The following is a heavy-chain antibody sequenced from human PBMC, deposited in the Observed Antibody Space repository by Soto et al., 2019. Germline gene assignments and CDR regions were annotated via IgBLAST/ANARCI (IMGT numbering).Heavy chain of an antibody. D-gene: IGHD3-10*01. CDR2: ISYDGSNK. CDR1: GFTFSSYG. Sequence: QVQLVESGGGVVQPGRSLRLSCAASGFTFSSYGMHWVRQAPGKGLEWVAVISYDGSNKYYADSVKGRFTISRDNSKNTLYLQMISLRAEDTAVYYCAKEDGSGSFYWGQGTLVTVSS. V-gene: IGHV3-30*18. CDR3: AKEDGSGSFY. J-gene: IGHJ4*02.